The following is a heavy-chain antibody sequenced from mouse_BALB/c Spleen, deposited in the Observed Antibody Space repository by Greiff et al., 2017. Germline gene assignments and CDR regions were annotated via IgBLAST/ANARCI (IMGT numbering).Heavy chain of an antibody. CDR3: TRDEYYFDY. V-gene: IGHV5-6-4*01. CDR2: ISSGGSYT. J-gene: IGHJ2*01. Sequence: VQLKESGGGLVKPGGSLKLSCAASGFTFSSYTMSWVRQTPEKRLEWVATISSGGSYTYYPDSVKGRFTIARDNAKNTLYLQRSSLKSEDTALYCCTRDEYYFDYWGQGTTLTVSS. CDR1: GFTFSSYT.